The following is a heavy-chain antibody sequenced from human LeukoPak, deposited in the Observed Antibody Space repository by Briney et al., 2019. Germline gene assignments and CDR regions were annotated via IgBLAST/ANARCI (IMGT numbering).Heavy chain of an antibody. CDR2: ISGSGDST. CDR3: AKVVGSGYDSEYYFDY. Sequence: PGGSLRLSCAASGFTFSSYAMSWVRQAPGKGLEWVSAISGSGDSTYYADSVKGRFTISRDNSKNTLYLQMNSLRAEDTAVYYCAKVVGSGYDSEYYFDYWGQGTLVTVSS. D-gene: IGHD5-12*01. J-gene: IGHJ4*02. V-gene: IGHV3-23*01. CDR1: GFTFSSYA.